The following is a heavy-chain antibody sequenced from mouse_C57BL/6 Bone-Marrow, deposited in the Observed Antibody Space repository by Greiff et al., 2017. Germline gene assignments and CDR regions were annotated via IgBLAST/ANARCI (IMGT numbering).Heavy chain of an antibody. Sequence: QVQLKESGPGLVAPSQCLSITCPVSGFSLTSYGVSWVRQPPGKGLEWLGVICGDGSTNYHSALISRLSISKDNAKSQVCIQLNSLQTDDTATYYCARGGYLCAYWGQGTLVTVSS. J-gene: IGHJ3*01. D-gene: IGHD2-2*01. CDR2: ICGDGST. CDR3: ARGGYLCAY. CDR1: GFSLTSYG. V-gene: IGHV2-3*01.